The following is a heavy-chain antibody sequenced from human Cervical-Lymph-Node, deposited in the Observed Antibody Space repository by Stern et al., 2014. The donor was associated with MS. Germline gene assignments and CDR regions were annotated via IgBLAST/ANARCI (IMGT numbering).Heavy chain of an antibody. V-gene: IGHV1-18*01. CDR1: GYTFTTYG. CDR2: ISPDSGNT. D-gene: IGHD2-8*01. CDR3: ARDKMHAFDY. J-gene: IGHJ4*02. Sequence: QLVQSGTEVKKPGASVLVSCKASGYTFTTYGITWVRQAPGQGLEWMGWISPDSGNTKYAQKFQDRVTMTRDTTTGTAYMEVRSLRSEDTAVYYCARDKMHAFDYWGQGTQVTVPS.